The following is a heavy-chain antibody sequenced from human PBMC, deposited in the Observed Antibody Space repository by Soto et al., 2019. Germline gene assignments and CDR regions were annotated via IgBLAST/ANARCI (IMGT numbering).Heavy chain of an antibody. CDR2: IIPMFGTA. J-gene: IGHJ3*01. D-gene: IGHD6-19*01. V-gene: IGHV1-69*13. CDR1: GGTFGRNA. CDR3: ARPQGSGWHFNALDF. Sequence: SVKVSCKASGGTFGRNAINWVRQAPGQGLEWMGGIIPMFGTANHAQKFRDRIVITADESTNTAYLELNSLRYEDTAIYYCARPQGSGWHFNALDFWGQGTVVTVSS.